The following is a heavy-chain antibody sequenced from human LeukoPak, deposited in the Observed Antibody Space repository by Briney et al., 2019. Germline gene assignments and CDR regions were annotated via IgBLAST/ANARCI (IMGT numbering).Heavy chain of an antibody. Sequence: KSSETLSLTCAVYGGSFSGYYWSWIRQPPGKGLEWIGEINHSGSTNCNPSLKSRVTISVDTSKNQFSLKLSSVTAADTAVYYCARGGRYGDYADYWGQGTLVTVSS. D-gene: IGHD4-17*01. V-gene: IGHV4-34*01. CDR2: INHSGST. J-gene: IGHJ4*02. CDR3: ARGGRYGDYADY. CDR1: GGSFSGYY.